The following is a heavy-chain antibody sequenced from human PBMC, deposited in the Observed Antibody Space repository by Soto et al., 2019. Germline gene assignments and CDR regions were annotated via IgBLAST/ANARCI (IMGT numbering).Heavy chain of an antibody. D-gene: IGHD6-19*01. Sequence: GASVKVSCKVSGYTLTELSRHWVRQATEKGLEWMGGFDPEDGETIYAQKFQGRVTMTEDTSTDTAYMELSSLRSGDTAVYYCATEGIAVAGTSWFDPWGQGTLVTVSS. J-gene: IGHJ5*02. V-gene: IGHV1-24*01. CDR2: FDPEDGET. CDR3: ATEGIAVAGTSWFDP. CDR1: GYTLTELS.